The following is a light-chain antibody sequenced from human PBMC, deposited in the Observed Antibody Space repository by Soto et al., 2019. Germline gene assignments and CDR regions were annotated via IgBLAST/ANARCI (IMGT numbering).Light chain of an antibody. V-gene: IGLV2-18*02. J-gene: IGLJ1*01. CDR2: EVS. Sequence: QSALTQAPSVAGSPGQSVTIACTGTNNDVGGYKGVSWYQQSPGTAPKLIIYEVSNRPSGVPGRFSGSKSGNTASLTISGLQAEDEADYYCFSYTRRDTYVFRPGTKVTVL. CDR3: FSYTRRDTYV. CDR1: NNDVGGYKG.